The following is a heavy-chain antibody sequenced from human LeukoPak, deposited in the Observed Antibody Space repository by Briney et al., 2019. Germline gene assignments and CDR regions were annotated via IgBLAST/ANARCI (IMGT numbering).Heavy chain of an antibody. J-gene: IGHJ3*02. V-gene: IGHV3-21*01. CDR3: ARGQDDFWSGYPPHAFDI. CDR1: GFTFSSYS. CDR2: ISSSSSYI. D-gene: IGHD3-3*01. Sequence: GGSLRLSCAASGFTFSSYSMNWVRQAPGKGLEWVSSISSSSSYIYYADSVKGRFTISRDNAKNSLYLQMNSLRAEDTAVYYCARGQDDFWSGYPPHAFDIWGQGTMVTVSS.